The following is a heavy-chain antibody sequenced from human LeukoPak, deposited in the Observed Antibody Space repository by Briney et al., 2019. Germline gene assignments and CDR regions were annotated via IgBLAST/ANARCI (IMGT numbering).Heavy chain of an antibody. Sequence: GASLRLSCAASGFTFSSYAMSWVHQAPGKGLEWVSAISGSGGSTYYADSVKGRFTISRDNSKNTLYLQMNSLRAEDTAVYYCAKGQKDEYYFDYWGQGTLVTVSS. V-gene: IGHV3-23*01. CDR3: AKGQKDEYYFDY. CDR1: GFTFSSYA. J-gene: IGHJ4*02. CDR2: ISGSGGST.